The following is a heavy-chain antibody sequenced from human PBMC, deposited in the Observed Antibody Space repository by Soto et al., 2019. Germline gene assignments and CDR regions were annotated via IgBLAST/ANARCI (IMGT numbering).Heavy chain of an antibody. CDR1: GFTFSSYA. CDR2: ISGSGGST. CDR3: AKDFAVTMIVVVITYFDY. D-gene: IGHD3-22*01. Sequence: PGGSLRLSCAASGFTFSSYAMSWVRQAPGKGLEWVSAISGSGGSTYYADSVKGRFTISRDNSKNTLYLQMNSLRAEDTAVYYCAKDFAVTMIVVVITYFDYWGQGTRVTVSS. V-gene: IGHV3-23*01. J-gene: IGHJ4*02.